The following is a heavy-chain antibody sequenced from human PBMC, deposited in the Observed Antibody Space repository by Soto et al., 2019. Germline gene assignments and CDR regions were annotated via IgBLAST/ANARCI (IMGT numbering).Heavy chain of an antibody. CDR2: ITPIYPTT. Sequence: QVQLVQSGAELRKPGSSVRVSCKASGGTFYTYTFSWVRQAPGQGLEWMGSITPIYPTTNYAERFQGRLTITADGSTHTAYMDLTSLTSEDTAVYYCARIPRYSFPTSDDLDSWGQGTLVTVSS. D-gene: IGHD5-18*01. V-gene: IGHV1-69*15. J-gene: IGHJ4*02. CDR1: GGTFYTYT. CDR3: ARIPRYSFPTSDDLDS.